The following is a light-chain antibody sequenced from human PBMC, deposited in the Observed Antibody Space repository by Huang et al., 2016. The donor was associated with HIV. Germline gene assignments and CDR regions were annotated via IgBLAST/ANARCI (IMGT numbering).Light chain of an antibody. J-gene: IGKJ1*01. CDR2: AAS. Sequence: DIQMTQSPSSLSASVGDRVTITCRASQNINNNLAWFQHKPGKAPKFLIYAASSLQSGVPSKFSGSGSGTDCTLTISSLQPEEFATYYCQQYNSYPRTFGQGTKVEIK. CDR1: QNINNN. CDR3: QQYNSYPRT. V-gene: IGKV1-16*02.